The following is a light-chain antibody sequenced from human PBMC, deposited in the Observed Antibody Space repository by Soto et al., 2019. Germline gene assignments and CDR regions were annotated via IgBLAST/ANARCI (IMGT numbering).Light chain of an antibody. CDR1: SSDVGGYNH. V-gene: IGLV2-14*01. CDR3: SSYTSSSTVV. J-gene: IGLJ2*01. CDR2: DVS. Sequence: QSALTQPASVSGSPGQSITISCTGTSSDVGGYNHVSWYQQHPGKVPKLMIRDVSNRPSGVSNRFSGSKSGNTASLTISGLQTEDDADYYCSSYTSSSTVVFGGGTKLTVL.